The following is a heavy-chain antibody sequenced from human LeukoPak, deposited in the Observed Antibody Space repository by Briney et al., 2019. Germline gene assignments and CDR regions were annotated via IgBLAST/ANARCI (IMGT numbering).Heavy chain of an antibody. J-gene: IGHJ6*02. CDR3: ARLAAVVHYGMDV. CDR2: ISGSGAGT. V-gene: IGHV3-23*01. Sequence: GGSLRLSCAVSGFTFSSYAMNWVRQAPGKGLEWVSGISGSGAGTYYADSVKGRFTISRDNAKNSLYLQMNSLRVEDTAVYYCARLAAVVHYGMDVWGQGTTVTVSS. CDR1: GFTFSSYA. D-gene: IGHD6-13*01.